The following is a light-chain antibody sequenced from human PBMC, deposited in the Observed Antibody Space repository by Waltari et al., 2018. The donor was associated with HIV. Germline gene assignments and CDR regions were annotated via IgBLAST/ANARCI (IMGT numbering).Light chain of an antibody. J-gene: IGLJ2*01. CDR2: QDS. V-gene: IGLV3-1*01. Sequence: SYELTQPPSVSVSPGQTATITCSGDKLGDNYACWYQQKPGQSPVLVIYQDSKRPSGIPERFSGSNSGNTATLTISGTQAMDEADYYCQAWDSGCVVFGGGTKLTVL. CDR3: QAWDSGCVV. CDR1: KLGDNY.